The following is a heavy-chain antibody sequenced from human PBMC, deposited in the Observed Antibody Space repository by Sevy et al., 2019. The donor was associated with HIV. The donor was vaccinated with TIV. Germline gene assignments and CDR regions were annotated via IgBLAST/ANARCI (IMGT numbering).Heavy chain of an antibody. D-gene: IGHD3-10*01. Sequence: SETLSLTCTVSGGSISSRSSYWGWIRQPPGKGLEWIGSIYYSGSTYSNPSLKSRLTMSVDTSKNQFSLKLSSVTAAEPAVYYCAGTRDYYGSGSSFSHWFDPWGQGILVTVSS. J-gene: IGHJ5*02. CDR1: GGSISSRSSY. V-gene: IGHV4-39*01. CDR2: IYYSGST. CDR3: AGTRDYYGSGSSFSHWFDP.